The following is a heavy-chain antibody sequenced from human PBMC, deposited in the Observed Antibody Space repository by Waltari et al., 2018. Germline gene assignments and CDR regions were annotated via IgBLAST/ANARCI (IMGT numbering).Heavy chain of an antibody. V-gene: IGHV2-70*04. CDR3: ARTELVPGLDHAFDI. CDR2: IDWDDDK. D-gene: IGHD2-2*01. J-gene: IGHJ3*02. CDR1: GFSLSTSGMR. Sequence: QVTLKESGPARVKPTQTLTLTCTFSGFSLSTSGMRVSWIRQPPGKALEWLARIDWDDDKFYSTSLKTRLTISKDTSKNQVVLTMTNMDPVDTATYYCARTELVPGLDHAFDIWGQGTMVTVSS.